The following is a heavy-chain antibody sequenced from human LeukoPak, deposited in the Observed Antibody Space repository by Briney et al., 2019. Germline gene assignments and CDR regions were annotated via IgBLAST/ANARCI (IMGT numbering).Heavy chain of an antibody. D-gene: IGHD3-3*01. CDR1: GFTVSSNY. CDR3: ARDKKGYDFWSGYYDGLGMDV. Sequence: GGSLRLSCAASGFTVSSNYMSWVRQAPGKGLEWVSVIYSGGSTYYDDSVKGRFTISRDNSKNTLYLQMNSLMAEDTAVYYCARDKKGYDFWSGYYDGLGMDVWGQGTTVTVSS. CDR2: IYSGGST. J-gene: IGHJ6*02. V-gene: IGHV3-66*01.